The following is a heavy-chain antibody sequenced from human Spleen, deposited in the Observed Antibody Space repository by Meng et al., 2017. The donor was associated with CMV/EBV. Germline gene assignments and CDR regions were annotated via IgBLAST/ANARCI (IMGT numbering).Heavy chain of an antibody. CDR3: VKDGVAAMDDAFDI. Sequence: GESLKISCAASGFTFSSYGMHWVRQAPGKGLEWVAFIRYDGSNKYYADSVKGRFTISRDNSKNTLYLQMNSLRAEDTAVYYCVKDGVAAMDDAFDIWGQGTMVTVSS. CDR1: GFTFSSYG. D-gene: IGHD2-15*01. J-gene: IGHJ3*02. CDR2: IRYDGSNK. V-gene: IGHV3-30*02.